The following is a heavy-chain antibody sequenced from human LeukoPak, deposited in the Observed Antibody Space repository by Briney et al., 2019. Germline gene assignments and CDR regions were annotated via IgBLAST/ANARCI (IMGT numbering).Heavy chain of an antibody. CDR1: GFNFSSYA. Sequence: GGSLRLSCAASGFNFSSYAMHWVRQAPGKGLEWVAVISYDGSNKYYADSVKGRFTISRDNSKNTLYLQMNSLRAEDTAVYYCAKDPGAGYDSSDPFPSANWGQGTLVTVSS. V-gene: IGHV3-30*04. J-gene: IGHJ4*02. CDR3: AKDPGAGYDSSDPFPSAN. D-gene: IGHD3-22*01. CDR2: ISYDGSNK.